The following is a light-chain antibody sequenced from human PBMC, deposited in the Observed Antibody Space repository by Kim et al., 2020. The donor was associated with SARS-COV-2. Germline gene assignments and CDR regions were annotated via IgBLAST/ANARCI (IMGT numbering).Light chain of an antibody. CDR3: QHSNTWPPET. CDR1: QSVGSN. Sequence: EIVMTQSPATLSVSPGERATLPCRASQSVGSNLAWYQQKPGQAPRLLISGASTRATGIPARFSGSGSGTEFTLTINSLQSEDFAVYYCQHSNTWPPETFGHGTKLEI. CDR2: GAS. V-gene: IGKV3-15*01. J-gene: IGKJ2*01.